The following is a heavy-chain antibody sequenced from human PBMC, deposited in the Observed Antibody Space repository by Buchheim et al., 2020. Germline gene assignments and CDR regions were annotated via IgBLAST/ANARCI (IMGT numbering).Heavy chain of an antibody. CDR3: AKHVSVGGSSPTDC. Sequence: EVHLLESGGGLVQPGGSLRLSCVPSGFTFSSYAMSWVRQAPGKGLEWVSIISGSGGTTYYAASVKGRFTISRDNSNNSLYLQMSSLRAEDTAVYYCAKHVSVGGSSPTDCWGQGTL. J-gene: IGHJ4*02. V-gene: IGHV3-23*01. D-gene: IGHD6-6*01. CDR2: ISGSGGTT. CDR1: GFTFSSYA.